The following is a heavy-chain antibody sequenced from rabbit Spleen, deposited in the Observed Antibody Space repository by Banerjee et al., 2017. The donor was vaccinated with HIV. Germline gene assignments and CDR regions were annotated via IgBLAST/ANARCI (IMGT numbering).Heavy chain of an antibody. J-gene: IGHJ6*01. CDR3: ARDTGSSFSSYGMDL. D-gene: IGHD8-1*01. V-gene: IGHV1S45*01. CDR2: IAGSSSGFT. Sequence: QEQLVESGGGLVRPEGSLKLSCTASGFSFSNKAVMCWVRQAPGKGLQWIACIAGSSSGFTYSATWAKGRFTCSKTSSTTVTLQMTSLTAADTATYFCARDTGSSFSSYGMDLWGQGTLVTVS. CDR1: GFSFSNKAV.